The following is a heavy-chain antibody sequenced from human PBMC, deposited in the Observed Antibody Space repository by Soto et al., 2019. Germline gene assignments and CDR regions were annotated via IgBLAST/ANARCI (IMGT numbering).Heavy chain of an antibody. CDR2: ISYDGSNK. J-gene: IGHJ3*02. V-gene: IGHV3-30-3*01. CDR1: GFTFSSYA. CDR3: ARGVVVVGGGAFDI. Sequence: GSLRLSCAASGFTFSSYAMHWVRQAPGKGLEWVAVISYDGSNKYYADSVKGRFTISRDNSKNTLYLQMNSLRAEDTAVYYCARGVVVVGGGAFDIWGQGTMVTVSS. D-gene: IGHD2-15*01.